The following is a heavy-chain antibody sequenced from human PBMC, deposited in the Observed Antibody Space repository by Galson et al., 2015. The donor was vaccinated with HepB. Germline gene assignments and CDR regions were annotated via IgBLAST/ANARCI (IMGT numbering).Heavy chain of an antibody. Sequence: TLSLTCTVSGGSISSGGYSWSWIRQPPGKGLEWIGYIYYSGSTYYNPSLKSRVTISVDTSKNQFSLKLSSVTAADTAVYYCARLTTVAGYFDYWGQGTLVTVSS. CDR2: IYYSGST. CDR1: GGSISSGGYS. CDR3: ARLTTVAGYFDY. J-gene: IGHJ4*02. D-gene: IGHD4-23*01. V-gene: IGHV4-30-4*07.